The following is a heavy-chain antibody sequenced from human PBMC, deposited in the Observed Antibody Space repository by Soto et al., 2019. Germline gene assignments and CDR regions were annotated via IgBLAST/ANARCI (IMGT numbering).Heavy chain of an antibody. V-gene: IGHV4-59*01. Sequence: TLSLTCTVSGGSISSYHWSWIRQPPGKGLEWIGYIYYSGSTNYNPSLKSRVTISVYTSKNQFSLKLSSVTAADTAVYYCARAVFGSGSFYYYYGMDVWGQGTTVTVSS. CDR3: ARAVFGSGSFYYYYGMDV. CDR2: IYYSGST. D-gene: IGHD3-10*01. CDR1: GGSISSYH. J-gene: IGHJ6*02.